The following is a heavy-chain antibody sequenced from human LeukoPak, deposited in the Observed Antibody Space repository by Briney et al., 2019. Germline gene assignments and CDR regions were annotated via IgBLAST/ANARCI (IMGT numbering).Heavy chain of an antibody. CDR3: ARGCPMSGCLDY. CDR1: GYTFTGYY. V-gene: IGHV1-2*02. CDR2: INPNSGGT. D-gene: IGHD6-19*01. J-gene: IGHJ4*02. Sequence: ASVSVSCTASGYTFTGYYMHWVRQAPGHGLEGMGWINPNSGGTKYAQTFQRRVTMTRDTSISTAYMELSRLRSDDTAVYYCARGCPMSGCLDYWGQGTLVTVSS.